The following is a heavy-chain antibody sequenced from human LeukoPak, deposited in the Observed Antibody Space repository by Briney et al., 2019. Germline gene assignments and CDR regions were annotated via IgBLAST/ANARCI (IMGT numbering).Heavy chain of an antibody. V-gene: IGHV4-38-2*02. D-gene: IGHD6-19*01. J-gene: IGHJ4*02. CDR3: VKDIYNSDWTALDY. CDR1: GYSISSGYY. CDR2: IYHSGSA. Sequence: SETLSLTCAVSGYSISSGYYWGWIRQPPGKGLEWIGNIYHSGSAYYNPSLKSRVTMSVDTSKNQFSLKLSSVTATDTAMYYCVKDIYNSDWTALDYWGQGTLVTASS.